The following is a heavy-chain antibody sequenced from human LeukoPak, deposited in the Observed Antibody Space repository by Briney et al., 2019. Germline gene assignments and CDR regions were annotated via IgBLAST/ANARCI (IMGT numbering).Heavy chain of an antibody. CDR2: IDRGGST. CDR3: AKDGPSMSIQH. J-gene: IGHJ1*01. Sequence: GGSLRLSCAASGFTVSSNYMSWVRQAPGKGLEWVSIIDRGGSTNYADSVKGRFTISRDNSKNTLYLQMSSLRAEETAVYYCAKDGPSMSIQHWGQGTLVTVSS. V-gene: IGHV3-66*01. D-gene: IGHD6-6*01. CDR1: GFTVSSNY.